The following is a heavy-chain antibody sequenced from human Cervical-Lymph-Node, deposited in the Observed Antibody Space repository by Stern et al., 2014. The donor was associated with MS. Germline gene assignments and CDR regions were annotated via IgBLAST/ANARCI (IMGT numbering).Heavy chain of an antibody. V-gene: IGHV4-4*02. CDR3: AREADYGGNSVLDY. D-gene: IGHD4-23*01. Sequence: QVQLQESGPGLVKPSGTLSLTCAVSGDSIASNNWWSWVRQSPGKGLEWIGEIYHLGSTNYNPSLKSRVTISVDTSKNQFSLKLSSVTAADTAVYYCAREADYGGNSVLDYWGQGTLVTVSS. CDR2: IYHLGST. CDR1: GDSIASNNW. J-gene: IGHJ4*02.